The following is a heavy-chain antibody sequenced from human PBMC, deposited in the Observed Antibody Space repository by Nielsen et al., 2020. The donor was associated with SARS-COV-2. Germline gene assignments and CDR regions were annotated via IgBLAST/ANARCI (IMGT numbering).Heavy chain of an antibody. CDR3: ATDSPIGVVIYALAH. D-gene: IGHD3-3*01. CDR2: FDPQDGET. CDR1: GGALTLFS. Sequence: VKVSCKVSGGALTLFSMHWVRQAPGKGLEWMGEFDPQDGETTYAQNFQGRVTMTEDTSIDTAYLDLSGLTSDDTAIYFCATDSPIGVVIYALAHWGQGTPVTVSS. J-gene: IGHJ4*02. V-gene: IGHV1-24*01.